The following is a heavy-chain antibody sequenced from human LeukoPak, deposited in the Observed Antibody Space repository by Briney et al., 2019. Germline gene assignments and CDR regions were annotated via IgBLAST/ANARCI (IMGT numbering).Heavy chain of an antibody. V-gene: IGHV3-53*01. D-gene: IGHD6-19*01. CDR3: ARLYSSGWYWFDY. CDR2: IYSGGST. CDR1: GFTVSNNY. J-gene: IGHJ4*02. Sequence: GGSLRLSCAASGFTVSNNYMTWVRQAPGKGLEWVSIIYSGGSTYYADSVKGRFTISRDNAKNSLYLQMNSLRAEDTAVYYCARLYSSGWYWFDYWGQGTLVTVSS.